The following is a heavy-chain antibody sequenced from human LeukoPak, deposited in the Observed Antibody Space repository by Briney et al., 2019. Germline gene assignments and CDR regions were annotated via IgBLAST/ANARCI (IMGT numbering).Heavy chain of an antibody. J-gene: IGHJ4*02. CDR2: ISAYNGNT. CDR3: ARDSPRYSSGWYGVYFDY. Sequence: ASVKVSFKASGYTFTSYGISWVRQAPGQGLEWMGWISAYNGNTNYAQKLQGRVTMTTDTSTSTAYMELRSLRSDDTAVYYCARDSPRYSSGWYGVYFDYWGQGTLVTVSS. V-gene: IGHV1-18*01. D-gene: IGHD6-19*01. CDR1: GYTFTSYG.